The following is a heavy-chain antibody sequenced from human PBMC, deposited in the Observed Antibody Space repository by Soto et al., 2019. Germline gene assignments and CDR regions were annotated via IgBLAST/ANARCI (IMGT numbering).Heavy chain of an antibody. CDR1: GYSFTSYW. CDR3: ARHPSIVVVPAAPNWFDP. J-gene: IGHJ5*02. V-gene: IGHV5-10-1*01. D-gene: IGHD2-2*01. Sequence: GESLKISCKGSGYSFTSYWISWVRQMPGKGLEWMGRIDPSDSYTNYSPSFQGHVTISADKSISTAYLQWSSLKASDTAMYYCARHPSIVVVPAAPNWFDPWGQGTLVTVSS. CDR2: IDPSDSYT.